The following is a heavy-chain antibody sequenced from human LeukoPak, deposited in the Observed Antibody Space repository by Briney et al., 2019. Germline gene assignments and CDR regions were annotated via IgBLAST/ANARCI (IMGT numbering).Heavy chain of an antibody. CDR1: GFTFSSYG. V-gene: IGHV3-23*01. D-gene: IGHD1-26*01. J-gene: IGHJ4*02. CDR3: AKAQYSGSYGPYY. CDR2: VSGSGDST. Sequence: GGSLRLSCAASGFTFSSYGMSWVRQAPGEGLEWVSAVSGSGDSTYYADSVKGRFTISRDNSKNTLYLQMNSLRAEDTAIYYCAKAQYSGSYGPYYWGQGILVTVSS.